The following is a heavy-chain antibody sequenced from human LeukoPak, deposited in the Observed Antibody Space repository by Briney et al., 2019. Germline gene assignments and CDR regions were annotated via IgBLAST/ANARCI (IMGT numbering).Heavy chain of an antibody. V-gene: IGHV3-30*18. J-gene: IGHJ3*02. Sequence: GGSLRLSCAASGFTFSSYGMHWVRQAPGKGLEWVAVISYDGSNKYYADSVKGQFTISRDNSKNTLYLQMNSLRAEDTAVYYCAKDGGSLGLAAFDIWGQGTMVTVSS. CDR3: AKDGGSLGLAAFDI. CDR2: ISYDGSNK. CDR1: GFTFSSYG. D-gene: IGHD3-16*01.